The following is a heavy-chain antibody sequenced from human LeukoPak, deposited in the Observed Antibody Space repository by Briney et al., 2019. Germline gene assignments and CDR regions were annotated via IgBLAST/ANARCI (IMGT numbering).Heavy chain of an antibody. CDR1: GFTFDDYA. Sequence: GRSPRLSCAASGFTFDDYAMHWVRQAPGKGLEWVSGISWNSGSIGYADSVKGRFTISRDNAKNSLYLQMNSLRAEDTALYYCAKGSSWHENYFDYWGQGTLVTVSS. V-gene: IGHV3-9*01. CDR2: ISWNSGSI. D-gene: IGHD6-13*01. CDR3: AKGSSWHENYFDY. J-gene: IGHJ4*02.